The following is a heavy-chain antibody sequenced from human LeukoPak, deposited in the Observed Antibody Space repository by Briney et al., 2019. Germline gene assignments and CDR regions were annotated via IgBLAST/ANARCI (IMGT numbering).Heavy chain of an antibody. Sequence: GGSLRLSCAASGFTFSSYEMNWVRQAPGKGLEWVSYISSSGSTIYYADSVKGRFTISRDNAKNSLYLQMNSLRAEDTAVYYCARSRYYYYYMDVWGKGTTVTISS. CDR2: ISSSGSTI. CDR3: ARSRYYYYYMDV. J-gene: IGHJ6*03. V-gene: IGHV3-48*03. CDR1: GFTFSSYE.